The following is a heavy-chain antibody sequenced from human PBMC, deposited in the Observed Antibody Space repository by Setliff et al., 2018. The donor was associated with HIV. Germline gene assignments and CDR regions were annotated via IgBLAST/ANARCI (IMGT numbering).Heavy chain of an antibody. V-gene: IGHV1-3*04. CDR2: INTDTGNT. CDR3: ARGMNAVRYFDWLDAFDI. CDR1: GYTFIHYD. D-gene: IGHD3-9*01. J-gene: IGHJ3*02. Sequence: ASVKVSCKTSGYTFIHYDIHWVRQAPGESLEWLGWINTDTGNTKYSQKFQDRLTFTRDTSALTADMELSSLRSEDTAVYFCARGMNAVRYFDWLDAFDIWGQGTMVTVS.